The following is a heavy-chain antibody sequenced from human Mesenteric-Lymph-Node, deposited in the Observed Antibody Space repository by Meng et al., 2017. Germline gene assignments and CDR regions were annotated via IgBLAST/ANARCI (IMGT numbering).Heavy chain of an antibody. D-gene: IGHD6-13*01. Sequence: GESLKISCAASGLNVSTNSMTWVRQAPGKGLEWVAVIWYDGSNKYYADSVKGRFTISRDNSKNTLYLQMNSLRAEDTAVYYCARDENRLGYSSSLPYGYWGQGTLVTVSS. J-gene: IGHJ4*02. CDR1: GLNVSTNS. CDR2: IWYDGSNK. CDR3: ARDENRLGYSSSLPYGY. V-gene: IGHV3-33*08.